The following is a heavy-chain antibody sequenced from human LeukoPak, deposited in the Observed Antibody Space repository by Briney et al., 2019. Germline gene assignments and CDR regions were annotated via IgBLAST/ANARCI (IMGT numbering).Heavy chain of an antibody. V-gene: IGHV3-53*01. CDR3: AREVRGYYFDY. CDR1: GVTVTSNY. D-gene: IGHD5-12*01. CDR2: ISSGGNT. J-gene: IGHJ4*02. Sequence: PGGSLRLSCAASGVTVTSNYMTWVRQAPGKGLGWVSVISSGGNTYYADSVKGRFTISRDNSKNTVYLQMSGLRAEDTAVYYCAREVRGYYFDYWGQGTLVTASS.